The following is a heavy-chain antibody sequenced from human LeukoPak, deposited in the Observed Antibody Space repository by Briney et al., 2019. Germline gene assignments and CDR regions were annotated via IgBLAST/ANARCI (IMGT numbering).Heavy chain of an antibody. CDR2: ISYDGSNK. Sequence: GGSLRLSCAASGFTFSSYAMHWVRQAPGKGLEWVAVISYDGSNKYYADSVKGRFTISRDNSKNTLYLQMNSLRAEDTAVYYCARARGYDYTNSFDYWGQGTLVTVSS. CDR3: ARARGYDYTNSFDY. CDR1: GFTFSSYA. J-gene: IGHJ4*02. V-gene: IGHV3-30*04. D-gene: IGHD5-12*01.